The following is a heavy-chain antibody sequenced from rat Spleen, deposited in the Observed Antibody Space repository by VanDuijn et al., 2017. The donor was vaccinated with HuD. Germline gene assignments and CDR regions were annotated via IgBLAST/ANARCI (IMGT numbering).Heavy chain of an antibody. CDR1: GFTFSDYN. D-gene: IGHD1-2*01. V-gene: IGHV5-7*01. Sequence: EVQLVESGGGLVQPGRSLKLSCAASGFTFSDYNMAWVRQAPKKGLEWVATITSGGSNTYYRDSVKGRFSVSRENAKDTQYLQMDSLRSEDTATYYCARHDYSSYIYVYWYFDFWGPGTMVTVSS. CDR2: ITSGGSNT. CDR3: ARHDYSSYIYVYWYFDF. J-gene: IGHJ1*01.